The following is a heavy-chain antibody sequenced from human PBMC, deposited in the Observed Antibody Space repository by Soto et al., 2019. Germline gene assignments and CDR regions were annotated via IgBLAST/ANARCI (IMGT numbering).Heavy chain of an antibody. CDR1: GFTFNNYG. CDR2: ISDSGDTT. CDR3: ASKGGGYCSGGSCYYMGV. J-gene: IGHJ6*03. Sequence: EVQLLDSGGGLVQPGGSLRLSCVASGFTFNNYGVSWVRQAPGKGLEWVSSISDSGDTTYYADSVKGRFTISRDNSKNTMYMQMNSLRVEDTALYYCASKGGGYCSGGSCYYMGVWGKGTTVAVSS. D-gene: IGHD2-15*01. V-gene: IGHV3-23*01.